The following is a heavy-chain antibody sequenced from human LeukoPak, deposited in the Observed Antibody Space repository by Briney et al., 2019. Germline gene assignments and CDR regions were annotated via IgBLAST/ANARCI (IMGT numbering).Heavy chain of an antibody. Sequence: PGGSLRLSCAASVFTFSRSWMSWVRQAPGKGLEWVASIKPDGSEKYYVDSVKGRFTISRDNAKNSLYLQMNSLRAEDTAVYYCARAYSWGQGTLVTVSS. D-gene: IGHD4-11*01. V-gene: IGHV3-7*02. J-gene: IGHJ4*02. CDR2: IKPDGSEK. CDR3: ARAYS. CDR1: VFTFSRSW.